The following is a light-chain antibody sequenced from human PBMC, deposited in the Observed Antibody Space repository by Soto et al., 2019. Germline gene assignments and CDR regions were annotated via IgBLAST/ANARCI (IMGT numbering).Light chain of an antibody. CDR3: QQGYSTPPWT. CDR1: QSINNE. CDR2: AAS. J-gene: IGKJ1*01. Sequence: DIQMTQSPSSLSASVGDRVTITCRASQSINNELNWYQQTPGKAPKLLIYAASTLQSGVPSRFSGSGSGTDFTLTIRRLQPEDFAVFYCQQGYSTPPWTFGQGTKVEI. V-gene: IGKV1-39*01.